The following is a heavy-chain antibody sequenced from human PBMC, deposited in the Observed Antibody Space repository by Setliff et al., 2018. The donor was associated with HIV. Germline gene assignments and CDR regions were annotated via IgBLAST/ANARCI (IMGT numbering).Heavy chain of an antibody. CDR1: GFTFSSLW. CDR2: INEDGSEK. D-gene: IGHD3-22*01. V-gene: IGHV3-7*01. Sequence: GGSLRLSCAAPGFTFSSLWMNWVRQAPGKGLEWVANINEDGSEKNYVDSVSGRFTVSRDNSKNTLYLQMDSLRAEDTAVYYCTLGLYYYDTSGPRVFDYWGQGSLVTVSS. CDR3: TLGLYYYDTSGPRVFDY. J-gene: IGHJ4*02.